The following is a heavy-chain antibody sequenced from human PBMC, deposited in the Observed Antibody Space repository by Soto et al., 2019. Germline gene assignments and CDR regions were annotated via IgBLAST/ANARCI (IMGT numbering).Heavy chain of an antibody. V-gene: IGHV1-18*04. CDR2: ISAYNGNT. CDR3: ARGGAVAGTSWKYYGMDV. D-gene: IGHD6-19*01. CDR1: CYTFTRYG. Sequence: ASVNVSCKASCYTFTRYGISWGRKENGQGLEWMGWISAYNGNTNYAQKLQGRVTMTTDTSTSTAYMELRSLRSDDTAVYYCARGGAVAGTSWKYYGMDVWGQGTTVTVSS. J-gene: IGHJ6*02.